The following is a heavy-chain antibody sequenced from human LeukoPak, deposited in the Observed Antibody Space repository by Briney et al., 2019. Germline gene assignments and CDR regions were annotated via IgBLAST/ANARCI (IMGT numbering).Heavy chain of an antibody. V-gene: IGHV4-4*07. J-gene: IGHJ3*02. D-gene: IGHD3-22*01. Sequence: PSETLSLTCTVSGGSISSYSWSWIRQPAGKGLEWIGRIYSSGSTNYNPSLKSRVTMSLDTSKNQFSLKLSSVTAADTAVYFCARGPYSYDSSGAFDIWGQGTMVTVSS. CDR3: ARGPYSYDSSGAFDI. CDR2: IYSSGST. CDR1: GGSISSYS.